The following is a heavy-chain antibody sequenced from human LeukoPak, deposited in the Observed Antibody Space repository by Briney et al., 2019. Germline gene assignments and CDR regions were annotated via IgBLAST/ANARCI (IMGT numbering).Heavy chain of an antibody. CDR3: SRYCSGGSCYSDSDY. J-gene: IGHJ4*02. CDR2: IRSKAYGRST. Sequence: GGSLRLSCTASGFTFGDYAMSWVRQAPGKGLEWVGFIRSKAYGRSTEYAASVKGRFTMSRDDSKSIAYLQMNSLKSEDTGVYYRSRYCSGGSCYSDSDYWGQGTLVTVSS. D-gene: IGHD2-15*01. CDR1: GFTFGDYA. V-gene: IGHV3-49*04.